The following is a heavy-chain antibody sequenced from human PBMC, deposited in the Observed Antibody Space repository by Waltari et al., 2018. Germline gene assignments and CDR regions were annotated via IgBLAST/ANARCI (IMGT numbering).Heavy chain of an antibody. J-gene: IGHJ4*02. CDR2: IHYSGRA. D-gene: IGHD2-15*01. Sequence: WWIWVRQPPGKGLEWIGQIHYSGRANYNPSLESRVTVSIDTSNNQFSLKLTSATAADTAVYYCASDRGRGLFLDNWGQGTLVTVSP. CDR3: ASDRGRGLFLDN. V-gene: IGHV4-4*02. CDR1: W.